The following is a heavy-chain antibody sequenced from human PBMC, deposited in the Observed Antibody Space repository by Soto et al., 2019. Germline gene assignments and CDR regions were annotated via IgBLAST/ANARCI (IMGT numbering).Heavy chain of an antibody. CDR3: AADATAWQQMVPSDY. Sequence: SVKVSCKASGFTFTSSAFQWVRQARGQRLEWIGWIAVGSGYTNYAQRFQDRVTLTRDMSTATTYMELSRLTSEDTAIYYCAADATAWQQMVPSDYWAQGTLVTVSS. V-gene: IGHV1-58*01. CDR1: GFTFTSSA. D-gene: IGHD2-8*01. CDR2: IAVGSGYT. J-gene: IGHJ4*02.